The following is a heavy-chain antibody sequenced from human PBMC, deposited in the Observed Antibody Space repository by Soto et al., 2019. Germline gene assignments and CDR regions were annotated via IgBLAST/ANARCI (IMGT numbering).Heavy chain of an antibody. D-gene: IGHD3-3*01. CDR3: AKWSYLDY. V-gene: IGHV3-23*04. Sequence: DVRLAESGGGLVQPGGSLRLSCTTSGFSFASFAMTWVRQAPGKGLEWVATISGSDGKTYYAHSVKGRFSIARDTSRNTRYLQMNSLRADDTAIYYCAKWSYLDYWGQGTRVTVSS. CDR2: ISGSDGKT. J-gene: IGHJ4*02. CDR1: GFSFASFA.